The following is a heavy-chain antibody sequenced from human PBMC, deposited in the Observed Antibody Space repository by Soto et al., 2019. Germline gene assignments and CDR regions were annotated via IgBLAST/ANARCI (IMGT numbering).Heavy chain of an antibody. V-gene: IGHV1-69*01. Sequence: QAQLVQSGAEVKKPGSSVKVSCKASGGPYNSFAISWVRQAPGQGLEWIGGIIPVFGTATYAKKFKGRVTITAEESTSTAYMELSSLTSEDTAVYYCARILGGARSYYDGQNYNYYNGMDVWCQGTTVTVSS. D-gene: IGHD3-10*01. CDR1: GGPYNSFA. CDR2: IIPVFGTA. CDR3: ARILGGARSYYDGQNYNYYNGMDV. J-gene: IGHJ6*02.